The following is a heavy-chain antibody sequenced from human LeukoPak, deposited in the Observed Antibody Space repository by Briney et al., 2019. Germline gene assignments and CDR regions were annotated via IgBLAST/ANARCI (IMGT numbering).Heavy chain of an antibody. Sequence: SETLSLTCTVSGGSISSSESHWSWIRQPPEKGLEWIGSIYYSGSTYYNPSLKSRVTISVDTSKNQFSLKLSSVTAADTAVYYCASSSSWYYFDFWGQGTLVTVSS. CDR1: GGSISSSESH. V-gene: IGHV4-39*01. J-gene: IGHJ4*02. D-gene: IGHD6-13*01. CDR2: IYYSGST. CDR3: ASSSSWYYFDF.